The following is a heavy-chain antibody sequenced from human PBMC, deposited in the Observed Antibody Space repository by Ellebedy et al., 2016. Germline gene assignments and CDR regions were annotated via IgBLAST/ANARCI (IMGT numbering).Heavy chain of an antibody. CDR2: IYSADTT. J-gene: IGHJ3*02. D-gene: IGHD3-16*01. V-gene: IGHV3-53*01. Sequence: GESLKISXAAFGFSVSNNYLNWVRQAPGKGLEWVSVIYSADTTYYSDSVRGRFTISSDSFENTLYLHMRSLRAEDTAVYYCARHRNSYDYGDDAFDIWGQGTMVTVSS. CDR3: ARHRNSYDYGDDAFDI. CDR1: GFSVSNNY.